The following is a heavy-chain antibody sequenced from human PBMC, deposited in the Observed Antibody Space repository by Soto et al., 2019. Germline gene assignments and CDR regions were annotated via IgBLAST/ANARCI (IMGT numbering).Heavy chain of an antibody. J-gene: IGHJ4*02. V-gene: IGHV1-18*04. D-gene: IGHD6-6*01. Sequence: QIQLVQSGAEVKKPGASVKVSCKASGYTFTTYGITWLRQAPGQGLEWMGWISAYDGNTNYAQKLQGRVSMTTDPSTNTAYMELWSLRSDDTAVYYCARDPATAYSSSSFDYWGQGTLSPSPQ. CDR3: ARDPATAYSSSSFDY. CDR2: ISAYDGNT. CDR1: GYTFTTYG.